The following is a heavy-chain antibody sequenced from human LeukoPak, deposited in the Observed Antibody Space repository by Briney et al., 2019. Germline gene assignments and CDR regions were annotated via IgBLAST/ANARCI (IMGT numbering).Heavy chain of an antibody. D-gene: IGHD3-10*01. CDR3: VGIPLWFGELVTYYFDY. V-gene: IGHV4-59*01. Sequence: SETLSLTCTVSGGSISSYYWSWIRQPPGKGLEWIGYIYYSGSTNYNPSLKSRVTISVDTSKNQFSLKLSSVTAADTAVYYCVGIPLWFGELVTYYFDYWGQGTLVTVSS. CDR1: GGSISSYY. CDR2: IYYSGST. J-gene: IGHJ4*02.